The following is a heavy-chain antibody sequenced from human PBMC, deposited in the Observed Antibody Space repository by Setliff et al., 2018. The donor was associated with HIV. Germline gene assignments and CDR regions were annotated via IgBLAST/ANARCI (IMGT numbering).Heavy chain of an antibody. Sequence: PSETLSLTCTVSGGSISSGSYYWSWIRQPAGKGLEWIGHIYTSGRTYYNPSLKSRVAMSIDTSKNQFSLRLNSVTAADTAMYYCVHSLLGAPMVDYWGQGTMVTVSS. V-gene: IGHV4-61*09. CDR1: GGSISSGSYY. D-gene: IGHD3-16*01. J-gene: IGHJ4*02. CDR3: VHSLLGAPMVDY. CDR2: IYTSGRT.